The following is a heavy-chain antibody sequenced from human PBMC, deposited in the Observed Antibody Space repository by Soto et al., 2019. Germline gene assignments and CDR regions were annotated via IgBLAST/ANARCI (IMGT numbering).Heavy chain of an antibody. V-gene: IGHV3-66*01. CDR1: GFTVGSNY. D-gene: IGHD6-19*01. Sequence: GGSLRLSCAASGFTVGSNYMSWVRQAPGKGLEWVSVIYSGGSTYYADSVKGRFTISRDNSRNTLYLQMNGLRAEDTAVYYCARDWLAEYSSGWYNFGYWGQGTLVTVSS. CDR2: IYSGGST. CDR3: ARDWLAEYSSGWYNFGY. J-gene: IGHJ4*02.